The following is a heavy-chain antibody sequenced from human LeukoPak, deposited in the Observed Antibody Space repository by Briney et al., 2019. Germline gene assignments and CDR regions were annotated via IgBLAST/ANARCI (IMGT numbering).Heavy chain of an antibody. CDR3: ARVWFGESTYYFDY. CDR1: GGTFSSYA. J-gene: IGHJ4*02. Sequence: ASVKVSCKASGGTFSSYAISWVRQAPGQGLEWMGGIIPIFGTANYAQKFQGRVTITADESTGTAYMELSSLRSEDTAVYYCARVWFGESTYYFDYWGQGTLVTVSS. V-gene: IGHV1-69*13. CDR2: IIPIFGTA. D-gene: IGHD3-10*01.